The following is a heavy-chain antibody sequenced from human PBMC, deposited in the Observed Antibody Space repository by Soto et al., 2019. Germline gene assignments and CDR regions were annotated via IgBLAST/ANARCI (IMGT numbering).Heavy chain of an antibody. CDR1: GYTLTELS. CDR3: ATHKEPPYYDFWSGYSLLDY. V-gene: IGHV1-24*01. CDR2: FDPEDGET. D-gene: IGHD3-3*01. Sequence: ASVKVSCKVSGYTLTELSMHWVRQAPGKGLEWMGGFDPEDGETIYAQKFQGRVTMTEDTSTDTAYMELSSLRSEDTAVYYCATHKEPPYYDFWSGYSLLDYWGQETLVTVSS. J-gene: IGHJ4*02.